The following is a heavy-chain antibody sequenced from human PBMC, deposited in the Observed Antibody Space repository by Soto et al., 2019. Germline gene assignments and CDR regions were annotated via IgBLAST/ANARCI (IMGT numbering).Heavy chain of an antibody. D-gene: IGHD6-13*01. J-gene: IGHJ4*02. V-gene: IGHV4-59*08. Sequence: QVQLQESGPGLVKPSETLSLTCTVSGGSSSSKYWSWIRQPPGKGLEWIGYIYYNGRTNYNPSLKSRVTISVDTSRNQFSLKLSSVTAADTAVYYCARLRWATIAEAGSFDYWGQGILVTVSS. CDR3: ARLRWATIAEAGSFDY. CDR2: IYYNGRT. CDR1: GGSSSSKY.